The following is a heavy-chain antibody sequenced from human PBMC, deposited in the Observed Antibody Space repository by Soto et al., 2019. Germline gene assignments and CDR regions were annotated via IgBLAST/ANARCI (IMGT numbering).Heavy chain of an antibody. CDR3: ARGRGVNLVRG. Sequence: QVQLVQSGAEVKKPGASVKVSCKASGYTFSSYDINWVRQATGQGLEWMGWMNPSGGHAGYAQKCQGRVTMTRDTAISTAYMELSSLNSEDTAVYFCARGRGVNLVRGWGQGTLVTVSS. D-gene: IGHD3-10*01. J-gene: IGHJ4*02. V-gene: IGHV1-8*01. CDR1: GYTFSSYD. CDR2: MNPSGGHA.